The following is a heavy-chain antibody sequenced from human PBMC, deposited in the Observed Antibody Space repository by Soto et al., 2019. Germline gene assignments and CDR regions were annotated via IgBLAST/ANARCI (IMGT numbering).Heavy chain of an antibody. V-gene: IGHV1-8*01. D-gene: IGHD3-9*01. CDR1: GYTFTNYD. J-gene: IGHJ4*02. CDR2: MRPNNGNT. Sequence: QVQLVQSGAEVKKPGASVKVSCKASGYTFTNYDINWVRQATGQGLEWMGWMRPNNGNTGYAQKFQGRVTMTRKTSINTAYMELSSLRSEDTAVYYCASWAGYSKWGQGTLVTVSS. CDR3: ASWAGYSK.